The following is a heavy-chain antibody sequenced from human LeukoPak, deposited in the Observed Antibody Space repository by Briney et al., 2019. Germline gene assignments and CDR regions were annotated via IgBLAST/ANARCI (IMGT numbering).Heavy chain of an antibody. CDR1: GFTVSSNY. J-gene: IGHJ4*02. D-gene: IGHD3-22*01. V-gene: IGHV3-53*01. Sequence: GVSLRLSCAASGFTVSSNYMSWVRQAPGKGLEWVSLKNSGGSTYYADSVKGRFSISRDNAKNTLYLEMNSLRAEDTAVYYCASQFYDSCGFYLRAPFDYWGQGTLVTVST. CDR2: KNSGGST. CDR3: ASQFYDSCGFYLRAPFDY.